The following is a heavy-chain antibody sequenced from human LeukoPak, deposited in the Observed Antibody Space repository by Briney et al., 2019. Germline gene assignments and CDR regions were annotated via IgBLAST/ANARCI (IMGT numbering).Heavy chain of an antibody. J-gene: IGHJ5*02. CDR1: GGTFSSYA. V-gene: IGHV1-69*06. CDR2: IIPIFGTA. Sequence: RASVKVSCKASGGTFSSYAISWVRQAPGQGLEWMGGIIPIFGTASYAQKFQGRVTITADKSTSTAYMELSSLRSEDTAVYYCAKAPVDTAMVTGFFDPWGQGTLVTVSS. CDR3: AKAPVDTAMVTGFFDP. D-gene: IGHD5-18*01.